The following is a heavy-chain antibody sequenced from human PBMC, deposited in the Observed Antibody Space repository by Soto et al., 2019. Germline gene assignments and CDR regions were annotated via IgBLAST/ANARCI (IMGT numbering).Heavy chain of an antibody. V-gene: IGHV1-69*13. D-gene: IGHD2-15*01. CDR3: ARAPPYCPGGRCYSGHHYYYYVMDV. CDR2: IIPIFGTT. CDR1: GGTFSTYS. J-gene: IGHJ6*02. Sequence: GASVKVSCKASGGTFSTYSISWVRQAPGQGLEWMGGIIPIFGTTNYAQKLQGRVTITADESTNTAYLELSSLVSEDTAVYYCARAPPYCPGGRCYSGHHYYYYVMDVWGQGTTVTVSS.